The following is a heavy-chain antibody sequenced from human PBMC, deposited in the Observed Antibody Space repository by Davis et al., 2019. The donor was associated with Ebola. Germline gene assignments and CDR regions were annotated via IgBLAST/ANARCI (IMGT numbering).Heavy chain of an antibody. J-gene: IGHJ5*02. CDR3: ARVVYSEQWLANWFDP. Sequence: ASVKVSCKTSGYTFTNYGITWVRQAPGQGLEWMGWINPHNGNTNYAQNVQGRVTMTTDTSTSTAYMEVGSLRSDDTAVYYCARVVYSEQWLANWFDPWGQGTLVTVSS. V-gene: IGHV1-18*04. CDR1: GYTFTNYG. D-gene: IGHD6-19*01. CDR2: INPHNGNT.